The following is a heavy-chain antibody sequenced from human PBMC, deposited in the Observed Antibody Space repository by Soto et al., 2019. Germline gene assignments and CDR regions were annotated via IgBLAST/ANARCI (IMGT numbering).Heavy chain of an antibody. CDR2: INHSGST. D-gene: IGHD4-17*01. CDR3: ARGYGDFDY. Sequence: LSLTCAVYGGSFSVYYWIWIRQPPGKGLEWIGEINHSGSTNYNPSLKSRVTISVDTSKNQFSLKLSSVTAADTAVYYCARGYGDFDYWGQGTLVTVSS. V-gene: IGHV4-34*01. J-gene: IGHJ4*02. CDR1: GGSFSVYY.